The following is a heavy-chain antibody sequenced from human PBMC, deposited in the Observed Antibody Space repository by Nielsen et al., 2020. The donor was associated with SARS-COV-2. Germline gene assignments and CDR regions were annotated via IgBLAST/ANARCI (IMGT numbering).Heavy chain of an antibody. Sequence: GESLKISCEASGYIFSTYWISWVRQMPGKGLEWMGRIDPTDSFTQYSPSFKGHVTISADKTRSIAYLQWSSLEASDSAIYYCSRMSSSWHFYGMDVWGQGTTVSV. CDR1: GYIFSTYW. CDR2: IDPTDSFT. J-gene: IGHJ6*02. CDR3: SRMSSSWHFYGMDV. D-gene: IGHD6-13*01. V-gene: IGHV5-10-1*01.